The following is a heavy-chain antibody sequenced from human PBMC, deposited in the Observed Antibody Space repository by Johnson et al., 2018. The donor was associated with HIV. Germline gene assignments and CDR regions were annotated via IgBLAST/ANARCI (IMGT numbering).Heavy chain of an antibody. V-gene: IGHV3-23*04. D-gene: IGHD3-16*01. CDR3: ASQVRGLRLGVDAFDI. CDR1: GFTFSSYG. CDR2: VTGTGGDT. J-gene: IGHJ3*02. Sequence: VLLVESGGGVVQPGRSLRLSCAASGFTFSSYGMSWVRQAPGKGLEWVSGVTGTGGDTYYAESVKGRFTISSDNSKNTLYLQMNKLRAEDTAVYFCASQVRGLRLGVDAFDIWGQGTMVTVSS.